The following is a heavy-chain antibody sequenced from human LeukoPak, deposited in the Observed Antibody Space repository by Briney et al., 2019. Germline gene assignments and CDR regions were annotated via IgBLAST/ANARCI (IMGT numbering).Heavy chain of an antibody. CDR3: ARAGADCSGGSCSRTGDAFDI. CDR2: IYTSGST. V-gene: IGHV4-4*07. D-gene: IGHD2-15*01. J-gene: IGHJ3*02. CDR1: GGSISSYY. Sequence: SETLSLTCTVSGGSISSYYWSWIRQPAGKGLEWIGRIYTSGSTNYNPPLKSRVTMSVDTSKNQFSLKLSSVTAADTAVYYCARAGADCSGGSCSRTGDAFDIWGQGTMVTVSS.